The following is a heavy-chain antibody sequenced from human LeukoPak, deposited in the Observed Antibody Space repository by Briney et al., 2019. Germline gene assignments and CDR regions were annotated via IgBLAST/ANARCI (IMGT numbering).Heavy chain of an antibody. CDR3: ARDPVYCSGGSCYNYFDC. Sequence: GGSLRLSCAASGFTFSSYSMNWVRQAPGKGLEWVSSISSSSSYIYYADSLKGRFTISRDNAKNSLYLQINSLRAEDTAVYYCARDPVYCSGGSCYNYFDCWGQGTLVIVSS. CDR2: ISSSSSYI. CDR1: GFTFSSYS. V-gene: IGHV3-21*01. D-gene: IGHD2-15*01. J-gene: IGHJ4*02.